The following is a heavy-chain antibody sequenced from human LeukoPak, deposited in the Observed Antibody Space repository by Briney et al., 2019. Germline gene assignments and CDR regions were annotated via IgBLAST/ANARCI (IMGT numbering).Heavy chain of an antibody. Sequence: ASVKVSCKASGYTFTSYGISWVRQAPGQGLEWMGWISAYNGNTNYAQKLQGKLTMNAYTSTSTGYMELTSLTSDDTAVYYCARAWWYSSSWYVSYYYKDVWGKGTTVTVSS. J-gene: IGHJ6*03. V-gene: IGHV1-18*01. D-gene: IGHD6-13*01. CDR2: ISAYNGNT. CDR1: GYTFTSYG. CDR3: ARAWWYSSSWYVSYYYKDV.